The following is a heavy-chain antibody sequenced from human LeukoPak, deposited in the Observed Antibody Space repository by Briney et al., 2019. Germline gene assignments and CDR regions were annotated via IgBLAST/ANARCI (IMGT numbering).Heavy chain of an antibody. CDR2: ISSSGSTI. Sequence: PGGSLRLSCAASGFIFKNFAMSWIRQAPGKGLEWVSYISSSGSTIYYADSVKGRFTTSRDNAKNSLYLQMNSLRAEDTAVYYCATSGGGSMVPDYWGQGTLVTVSS. V-gene: IGHV3-11*04. J-gene: IGHJ4*02. CDR1: GFIFKNFA. D-gene: IGHD2/OR15-2a*01. CDR3: ATSGGGSMVPDY.